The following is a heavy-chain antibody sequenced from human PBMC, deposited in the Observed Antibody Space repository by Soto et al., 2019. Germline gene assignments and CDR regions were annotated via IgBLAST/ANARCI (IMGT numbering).Heavy chain of an antibody. J-gene: IGHJ4*02. CDR3: VISTGTFYADFDS. V-gene: IGHV3-9*01. D-gene: IGHD1-7*01. CDR2: LSGNSDIV. Sequence: EKQLVESGGGLAQPGRSLRLSCVTSGFYFDNYAMHWVRQAPGKGPEWVSGLSGNSDIVAYADSVKGRFTISRDNAKKSLYLQMNNLRPEDTGVYYCVISTGTFYADFDSWGQGTLVTVSS. CDR1: GFYFDNYA.